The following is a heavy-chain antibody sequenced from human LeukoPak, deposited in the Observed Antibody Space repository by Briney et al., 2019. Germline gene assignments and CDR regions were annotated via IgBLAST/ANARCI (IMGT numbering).Heavy chain of an antibody. J-gene: IGHJ4*02. CDR2: INPSGGST. Sequence: GASVKVSCKASGYTFTIYYMHWVRQAPGQGLEWMGIINPSGGSTSYAQKFKGRVTMTRDTSTSTVYMELSSLRSEDTSVYYCALDILTGYYHYFDYWGQGTLVTVSS. V-gene: IGHV1-46*03. CDR1: GYTFTIYY. CDR3: ALDILTGYYHYFDY. D-gene: IGHD3-9*01.